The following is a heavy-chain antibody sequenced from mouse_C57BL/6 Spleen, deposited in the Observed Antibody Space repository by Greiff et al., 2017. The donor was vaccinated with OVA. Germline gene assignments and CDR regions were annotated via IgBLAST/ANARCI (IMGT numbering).Heavy chain of an antibody. D-gene: IGHD5-5*01. V-gene: IGHV5-17*01. CDR3: ACLPRAMDY. CDR1: GFTFSDYG. CDR2: ISSGSSTI. J-gene: IGHJ4*01. Sequence: EVKVVESGGGLVKPGGSLKLSCAASGFTFSDYGMHWVHQAPEKGLEWVAYISSGSSTIYYADTVKGRFTISRDNAKNTLFLQMTSLRSEDTAMYYCACLPRAMDYWGQGTSVTVSS.